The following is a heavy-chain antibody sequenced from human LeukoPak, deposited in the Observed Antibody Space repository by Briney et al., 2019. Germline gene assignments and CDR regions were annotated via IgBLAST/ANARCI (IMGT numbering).Heavy chain of an antibody. CDR2: IKQDGSEK. J-gene: IGHJ6*03. V-gene: IGHV3-7*01. CDR3: ARDQSGYYPYYYYYMDV. Sequence: PGGTLRLSXAASGFTFRSYWMSWVRQAPGKGLEWVANIKQDGSEKYYVDSVEGRFTISRDNAKNSLYLQMNSLRAEDTAVYYCARDQSGYYPYYYYYMDVWGKGTTVTVSS. CDR1: GFTFRSYW. D-gene: IGHD3-9*01.